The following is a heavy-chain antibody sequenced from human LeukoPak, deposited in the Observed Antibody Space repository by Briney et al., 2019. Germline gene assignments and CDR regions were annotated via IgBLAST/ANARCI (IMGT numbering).Heavy chain of an antibody. V-gene: IGHV3-7*01. D-gene: IGHD3-22*01. CDR2: IKQDESEK. CDR3: ARRGYYYDSSGPQVAFDI. Sequence: PGGSLRLSCAASGFTFSSYWMSWVRQAPGKGLEWVANIKQDESEKYYVDSVKGRFTISRDNAKNSLYLQMNSLRAEDTAVYYCARRGYYYDSSGPQVAFDIWGQGTMVTVSS. J-gene: IGHJ3*02. CDR1: GFTFSSYW.